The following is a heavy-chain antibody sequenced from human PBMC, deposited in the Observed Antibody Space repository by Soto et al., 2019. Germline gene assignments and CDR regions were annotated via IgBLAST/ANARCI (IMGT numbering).Heavy chain of an antibody. CDR2: IYYGGST. J-gene: IGHJ4*02. CDR1: GCSITSISYY. V-gene: IGHV4-39*01. D-gene: IGHD2-2*02. CDR3: ASWYPLLYPPPNTATDS. Sequence: PXQTRSLACIVSGCSITSISYYWGWIRQPPGKGLEWIGSIYYGGSTYHNPSLKSRVTISVDTSKNQFSLKLSSVTAADTAVYYCASWYPLLYPPPNTATDSWGQGTLVTVSS.